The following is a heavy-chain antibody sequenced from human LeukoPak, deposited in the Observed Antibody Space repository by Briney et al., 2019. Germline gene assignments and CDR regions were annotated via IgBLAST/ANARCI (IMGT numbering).Heavy chain of an antibody. Sequence: ASVKVSCRASGYTFTIYDINWVRQATGQGLEWMGWMNPNSGNTGYAQKFQGRVTMTRNTSISTAYMELSSLRSDDTAVYYCARDGIGDHFWSLFDYWGQGTLVTVSS. V-gene: IGHV1-8*01. CDR1: GYTFTIYD. D-gene: IGHD3-3*02. CDR2: MNPNSGNT. J-gene: IGHJ4*02. CDR3: ARDGIGDHFWSLFDY.